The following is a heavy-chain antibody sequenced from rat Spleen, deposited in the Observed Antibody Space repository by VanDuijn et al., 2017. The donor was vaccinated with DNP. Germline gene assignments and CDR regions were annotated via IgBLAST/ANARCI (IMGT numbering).Heavy chain of an antibody. D-gene: IGHD1-8*01. V-gene: IGHV5S13*01. CDR1: GFTFSNYG. J-gene: IGHJ2*01. Sequence: EVRLVESGGDLVRPGRSVKIACAASGFTFSNYGMAWVRQAPKKGLEWVATITASSGTTYYRDSVKGRFTISTDNAKNTLYLQMDSLRSEDTATYYCTTDNYSAPFDYWGQGVMVTVSS. CDR3: TTDNYSAPFDY. CDR2: ITASSGTT.